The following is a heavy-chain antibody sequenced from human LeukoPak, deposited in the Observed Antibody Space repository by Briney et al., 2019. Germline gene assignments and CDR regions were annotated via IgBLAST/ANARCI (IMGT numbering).Heavy chain of an antibody. CDR1: GGSVSSGSFY. D-gene: IGHD1-26*01. V-gene: IGHV4-61*01. Sequence: SETLSLTCTVSGGSVSSGSFYWSWIRQPPGKGLEWIGYIYYSETTNYNPSLRSRVTISGDTSKNQFSLKVSSVTAADTAVYYCARGGSERDRALWTWGQGTLVTVSS. CDR2: IYYSETT. J-gene: IGHJ3*01. CDR3: ARGGSERDRALWT.